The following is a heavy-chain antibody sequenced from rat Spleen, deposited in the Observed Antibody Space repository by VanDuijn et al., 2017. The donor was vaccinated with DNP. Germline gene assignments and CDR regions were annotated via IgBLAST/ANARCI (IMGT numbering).Heavy chain of an antibody. CDR2: ISTGGGNT. CDR3: TRHDYSNYYFDY. D-gene: IGHD1-8*01. CDR1: GFTFSNYY. Sequence: EVQLVESGGGLVQPGRSMKLSCAASGFTFSNYYMAWVRQAPTKGLEWVASISTGGGNTYYRDSVKGRFTISRDNAESALYLRMDSLRSEDTATYYCTRHDYSNYYFDYWGRGVMVTVSS. V-gene: IGHV5-25*01. J-gene: IGHJ2*01.